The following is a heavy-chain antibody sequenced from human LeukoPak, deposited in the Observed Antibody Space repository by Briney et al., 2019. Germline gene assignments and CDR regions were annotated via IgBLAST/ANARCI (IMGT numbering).Heavy chain of an antibody. J-gene: IGHJ4*02. D-gene: IGHD3-10*01. Sequence: GGSLRLSCAASGFTFSSYSMNWVRQAPGKGLEWVSSISSSSSYIYYADSVKGRFTISRDNAKNSLYLQMNSLRAEDTAVYYCATDLWFGELDDYWGQGTLVTVSS. CDR1: GFTFSSYS. CDR3: ATDLWFGELDDY. V-gene: IGHV3-21*01. CDR2: ISSSSSYI.